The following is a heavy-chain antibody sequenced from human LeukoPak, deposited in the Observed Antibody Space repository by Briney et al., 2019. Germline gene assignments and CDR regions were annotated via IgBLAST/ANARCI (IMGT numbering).Heavy chain of an antibody. V-gene: IGHV3-48*04. CDR2: ISSSSSTI. J-gene: IGHJ4*02. CDR3: ARDYYDSSGLGWYYFDY. D-gene: IGHD3-22*01. CDR1: GFTFSSYS. Sequence: GGSLRLSCAASGFTFSSYSMNWVRQAPGKGLEWVSYISSSSSTIYYADSVKGRFTISRDNAKNALYLQMNSLRADDTAVYYCARDYYDSSGLGWYYFDYWGQGTLVTVSS.